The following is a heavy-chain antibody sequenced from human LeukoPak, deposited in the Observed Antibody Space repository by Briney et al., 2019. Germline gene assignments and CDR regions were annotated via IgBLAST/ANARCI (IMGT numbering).Heavy chain of an antibody. Sequence: PGGSLRLSCAASGFTVSGNYMFWVRQAPGKGLEWVSAIYTGGRTHYADSVKGRFTITRDNSKNTLYVQMNSLRGEDTAVYYCAKDYGPKQLVFLDSWGQGTLVTVSS. CDR3: AKDYGPKQLVFLDS. CDR1: GFTVSGNY. J-gene: IGHJ4*02. D-gene: IGHD6-13*01. CDR2: IYTGGRT. V-gene: IGHV3-53*01.